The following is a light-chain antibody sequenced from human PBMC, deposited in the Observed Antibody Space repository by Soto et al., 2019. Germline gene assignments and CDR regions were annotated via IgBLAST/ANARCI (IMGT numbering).Light chain of an antibody. Sequence: QSALTQPASVSGSPGQSITISCTGTSSDVGGYNYVSWYQQHPGKAPTLMIYDVSNRPSGVSNRFSGSKSGNTVSLTISGLQAEDEADDYCSSYTSSSTVVFGGGTKLTVL. J-gene: IGLJ2*01. CDR1: SSDVGGYNY. CDR3: SSYTSSSTVV. CDR2: DVS. V-gene: IGLV2-14*01.